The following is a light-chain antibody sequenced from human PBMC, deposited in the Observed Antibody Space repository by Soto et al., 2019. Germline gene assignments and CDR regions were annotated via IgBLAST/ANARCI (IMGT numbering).Light chain of an antibody. CDR1: QEISNY. CDR2: DAS. J-gene: IGKJ1*01. V-gene: IGKV1-33*01. CDR3: LPRT. Sequence: DIQMIQSPSSLSASVGDRVTITCQASQEISNYLNWYQQKPGKAPKLLIYDASNLERGVPSRFSGRGSGTDFTFTISSLQPEDFATYDHLPRTFGRWTKVEIK.